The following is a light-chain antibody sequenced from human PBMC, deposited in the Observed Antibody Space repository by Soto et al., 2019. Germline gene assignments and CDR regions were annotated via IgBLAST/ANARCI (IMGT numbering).Light chain of an antibody. CDR2: SAS. J-gene: IGKJ1*01. CDR1: QSISHN. CDR3: QQYGDSRWT. Sequence: EIVMTQSPPTLSVSPGERATLSCRASQSISHNVAWYQQKPGQAPRLLIYSASHRATGIPDRFSGSESGTDFTLTISRLEPEDFAVYYCQQYGDSRWTFGQGTKVDIK. V-gene: IGKV3-20*01.